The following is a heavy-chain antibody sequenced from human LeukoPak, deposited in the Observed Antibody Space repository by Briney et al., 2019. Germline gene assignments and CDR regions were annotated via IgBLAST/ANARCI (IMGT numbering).Heavy chain of an antibody. J-gene: IGHJ4*02. CDR3: ARLERYYFDF. V-gene: IGHV4-39*01. CDR2: THYSGST. CDR1: GGSINSDCCY. D-gene: IGHD1-1*01. Sequence: SSETLSLTCTVSGGSINSDCCYWGRIRQPPGQTLEWIGSTHYSGSTFKNPSLNSRVTISVDTSKHQFSLRLNSVTAADTAVYYCARLERYYFDFWGQGILVTVSS.